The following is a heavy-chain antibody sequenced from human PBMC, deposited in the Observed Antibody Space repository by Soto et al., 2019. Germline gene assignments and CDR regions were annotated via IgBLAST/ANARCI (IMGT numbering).Heavy chain of an antibody. J-gene: IGHJ6*02. Sequence: SVKVSCKASGGTFSSYAISWVRQAPGQGLEWMGGIIPIFGTANYAQKFQGRVTITADESTSTAYMELSSLRSEDTAVYYCARAPFEYSSSDYYHYGMDVWGQGTTVTVSS. CDR2: IIPIFGTA. CDR1: GGTFSSYA. V-gene: IGHV1-69*13. CDR3: ARAPFEYSSSDYYHYGMDV. D-gene: IGHD6-6*01.